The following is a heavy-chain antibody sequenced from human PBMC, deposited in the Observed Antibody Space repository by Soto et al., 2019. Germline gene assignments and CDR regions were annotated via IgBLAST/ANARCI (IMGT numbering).Heavy chain of an antibody. Sequence: GWSLRLSCASSGFTFSSYAMHWVRQAPGKGLEWVAVISYDGSNKYYADSVKGRFTISRDNSKNTLYLQMNSLRAEDTAVYYCARDWEVGSSSEVDYWGQGTLVTV. CDR1: GFTFSSYA. V-gene: IGHV3-30-3*01. CDR2: ISYDGSNK. CDR3: ARDWEVGSSSEVDY. D-gene: IGHD6-6*01. J-gene: IGHJ4*02.